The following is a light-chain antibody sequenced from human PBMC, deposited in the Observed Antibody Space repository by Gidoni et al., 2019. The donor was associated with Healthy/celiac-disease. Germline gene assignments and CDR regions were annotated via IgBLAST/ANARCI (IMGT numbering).Light chain of an antibody. CDR2: GSS. V-gene: IGKV3-15*01. J-gene: IGKJ2*01. Sequence: EIVMTQSPATLSVSPGERATLSCRASQSVSSNLAWYQQKPGQAPRLRIYGSSTRATGIPARFSGSGSGTEFTLTISGLQSEDFAVYYCQQYNNWPPYTFGQGTKLEIK. CDR1: QSVSSN. CDR3: QQYNNWPPYT.